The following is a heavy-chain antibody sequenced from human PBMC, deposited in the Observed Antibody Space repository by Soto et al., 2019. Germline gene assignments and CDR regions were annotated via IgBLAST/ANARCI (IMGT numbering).Heavy chain of an antibody. CDR1: GGSISSYY. V-gene: IGHV4-59*01. CDR2: IYYSGST. CDR3: ARVLDYYDSSGYLDY. J-gene: IGHJ4*02. D-gene: IGHD3-22*01. Sequence: PSETLSLTCTVSGGSISSYYWSWIRQPPGKGLEWIGYIYYSGSTNYNPSLKSRVTISVDTSKNQFSLKLSSVTAADTAVYYCARVLDYYDSSGYLDYWGQGTLVTVSS.